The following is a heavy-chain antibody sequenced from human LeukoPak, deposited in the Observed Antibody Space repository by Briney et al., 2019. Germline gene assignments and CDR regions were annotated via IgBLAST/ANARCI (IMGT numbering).Heavy chain of an antibody. CDR2: VYYGGDT. J-gene: IGHJ1*01. V-gene: IGHV3-53*01. D-gene: IGHD2-15*01. CDR1: GFTVSTNY. Sequence: GGSLRLSCAASGFTVSTNYMNWVRQAPGKGPEWVSAVYYGGDTYYADSVKGRFTISRDSFKNTLYLQMHSLRAEDTAVYYCASPGYCSGSVCYSGYLQHWGQGTLVTVSS. CDR3: ASPGYCSGSVCYSGYLQH.